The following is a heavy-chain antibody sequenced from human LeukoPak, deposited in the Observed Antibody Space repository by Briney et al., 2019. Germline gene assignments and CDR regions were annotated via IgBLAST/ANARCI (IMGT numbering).Heavy chain of an antibody. D-gene: IGHD6-6*01. CDR2: VFHSGNT. CDR1: GYSISSTYY. J-gene: IGHJ4*02. CDR3: ARDRSVGVLPAPPFDF. Sequence: PSETLSLTCTVSGYSISSTYYWGWIRQPPGKGLEWVGSVFHSGNTYYNPSLKSRLTISTDTSKNQFSLTLTSVTAADTAVYYCARDRSVGVLPAPPFDFWGQGTLVTVSS. V-gene: IGHV4-38-2*02.